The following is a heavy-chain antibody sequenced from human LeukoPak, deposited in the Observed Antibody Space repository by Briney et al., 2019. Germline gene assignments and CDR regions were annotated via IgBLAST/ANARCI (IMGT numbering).Heavy chain of an antibody. CDR2: IIPILGIA. V-gene: IGHV1-69*04. CDR3: TSGNWGQPSYYFDY. Sequence: GASVKVSCKASGGTFSSYAISWVRQAPGQGLEWMGRIIPILGIANYAQKFQGRVTITADKSTSTAYMELSSLRSEDTAVYYCTSGNWGQPSYYFDYWGQGTLVTVSS. J-gene: IGHJ4*02. D-gene: IGHD7-27*01. CDR1: GGTFSSYA.